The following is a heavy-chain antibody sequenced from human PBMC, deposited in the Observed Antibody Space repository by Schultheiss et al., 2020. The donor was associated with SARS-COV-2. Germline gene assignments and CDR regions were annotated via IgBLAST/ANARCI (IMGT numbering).Heavy chain of an antibody. CDR3: ARNWNYAFDI. CDR2: IRSGGST. V-gene: IGHV3-53*01. D-gene: IGHD1-7*01. CDR1: GFSFSSYD. J-gene: IGHJ3*02. Sequence: GGSLRLSCAASGFSFSSYDMHWVRQATGKGPEWVSLIRSGGSTDYADSVKGRFTISRDNSKNTLYLQMNSLRAEDTAVYYCARNWNYAFDIWGQGTTVTVSS.